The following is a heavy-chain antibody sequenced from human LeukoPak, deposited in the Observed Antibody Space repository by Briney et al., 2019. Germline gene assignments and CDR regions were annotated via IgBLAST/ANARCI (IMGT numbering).Heavy chain of an antibody. CDR2: IYPDDSNI. J-gene: IGHJ4*02. CDR3: ARLTTGYGKIDY. D-gene: IGHD2-2*03. CDR1: GYRFSTSW. V-gene: IGHV5-51*01. Sequence: RGESLKISCKGSGYRFSTSWIGWVRQLPGKGLEWMVMIYPDDSNIRYGPSFQGQVTISADKSISTAYLHWNSLKASDTAMYYCARLTTGYGKIDYWGQGTLVTVSS.